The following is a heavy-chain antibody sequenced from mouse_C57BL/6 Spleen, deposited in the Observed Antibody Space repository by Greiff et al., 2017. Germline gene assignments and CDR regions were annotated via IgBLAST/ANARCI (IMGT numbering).Heavy chain of an antibody. CDR1: GFTFSSYG. D-gene: IGHD2-1*01. V-gene: IGHV5-6*01. J-gene: IGHJ2*01. CDR2: ISSGGSYT. Sequence: EVKVVESGGDLVKPGGSLKLSCAASGFTFSSYGMSWVRQTPDKRLEWVATISSGGSYTYYPDSVKGRFTISRDNAKNTLYLQMSSLKSEDTAMYYCARHALYGNYGFDYWGQGTTLTVSS. CDR3: ARHALYGNYGFDY.